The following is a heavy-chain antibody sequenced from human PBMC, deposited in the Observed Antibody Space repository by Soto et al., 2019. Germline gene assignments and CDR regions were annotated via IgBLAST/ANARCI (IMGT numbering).Heavy chain of an antibody. CDR3: ARPGPPTMSLDY. J-gene: IGHJ4*02. V-gene: IGHV5-51*01. Sequence: GESLKISCRASGYSFTTYWIGWVRQLPGRGLEWMGIIHPDDSDTRYSPSFEGQVTISADKSTSTAYLQWSTLKASDTAMYYCARPGPPTMSLDYWGQGTLVTVSS. CDR2: IHPDDSDT. CDR1: GYSFTTYW. D-gene: IGHD3-10*02.